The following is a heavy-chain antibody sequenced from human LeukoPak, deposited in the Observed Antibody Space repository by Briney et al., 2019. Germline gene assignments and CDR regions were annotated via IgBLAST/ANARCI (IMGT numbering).Heavy chain of an antibody. J-gene: IGHJ4*02. CDR3: ARGGGELDYGDYDGGLWDY. D-gene: IGHD4-17*01. CDR1: GGSISSSSYY. Sequence: PSETLSLTCTVSGGSISSSSYYWGWIRQPPGKGLEWIGSIYYSGSTYYNPSLKSRVTISVDTSKNQFSLKLSSVTAADTAVYYCARGGGELDYGDYDGGLWDYWGQGTLVTVSS. V-gene: IGHV4-39*07. CDR2: IYYSGST.